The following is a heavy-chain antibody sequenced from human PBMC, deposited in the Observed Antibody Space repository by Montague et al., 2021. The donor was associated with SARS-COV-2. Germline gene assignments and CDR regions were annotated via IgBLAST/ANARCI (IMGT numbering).Heavy chain of an antibody. CDR2: ISWNSGSI. CDR1: GFIFGDYA. Sequence: SLRLSCAGSGFIFGDYAMHWVRQVPGKGLEWVSAISWNSGSIDYADSVKGRFTISRDNAKNSLYLQMNSLRAEDTALYYCAKDATPSTLWFGELVGSYVDSWGQGILVTVSS. J-gene: IGHJ4*02. CDR3: AKDATPSTLWFGELVGSYVDS. V-gene: IGHV3-9*01. D-gene: IGHD3-10*01.